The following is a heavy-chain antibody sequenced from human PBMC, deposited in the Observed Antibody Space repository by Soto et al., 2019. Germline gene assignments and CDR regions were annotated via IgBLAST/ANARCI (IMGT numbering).Heavy chain of an antibody. V-gene: IGHV3-30*18. CDR3: AKEYCGGHCSSDYFDY. Sequence: QVQLVESGGGVVQPGRSLRLSCAASGFTCSNYGIHWVRQSPGNGLEWVAVISRDGSVRYYADSVKGRFTISRDNSKNTLYLQVNNLRPEDTSVYSCAKEYCGGHCSSDYFDYLGQGTLVTVSS. D-gene: IGHD2-21*01. CDR2: ISRDGSVR. CDR1: GFTCSNYG. J-gene: IGHJ4*02.